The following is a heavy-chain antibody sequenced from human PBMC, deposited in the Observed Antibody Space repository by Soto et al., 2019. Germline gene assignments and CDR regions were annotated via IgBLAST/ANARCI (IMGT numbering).Heavy chain of an antibody. Sequence: ASLKVSCKASGYTFTIYDINWVRQATGQGLEWMGWMNPNSGNTGYAQKFQGRVTMTRNTSISTAYMELSSLRSEDTAVYYCARDIVVVGAANGYAFDIWGQGTMVTVSS. V-gene: IGHV1-8*01. CDR2: MNPNSGNT. J-gene: IGHJ3*02. CDR3: ARDIVVVGAANGYAFDI. D-gene: IGHD2-15*01. CDR1: GYTFTIYD.